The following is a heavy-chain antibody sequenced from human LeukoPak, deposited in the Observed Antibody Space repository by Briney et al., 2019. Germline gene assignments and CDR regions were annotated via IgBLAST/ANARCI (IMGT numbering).Heavy chain of an antibody. Sequence: GGSLRLSCAASGFTFSSYSMNWVRQAPGKGLEWVSYISSSSSTIYYADSVKGRFTISRDNAKNSLYLQMNSLRAEDTAVYYCARDSPYYYDSSGYPFDDFWGQGTLVTVSS. V-gene: IGHV3-48*04. D-gene: IGHD3-22*01. CDR3: ARDSPYYYDSSGYPFDDF. CDR2: ISSSSSTI. J-gene: IGHJ4*02. CDR1: GFTFSSYS.